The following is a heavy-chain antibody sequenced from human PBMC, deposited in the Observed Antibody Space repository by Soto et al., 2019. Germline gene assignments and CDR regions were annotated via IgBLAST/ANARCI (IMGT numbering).Heavy chain of an antibody. Sequence: SLRLSCSASGFTFSSYSMNWVRQAPGKGLVWVSRINSDGSSTSYAAPVKGRFTISRDDSKDTLYLEMNSLETEDTAVYYCGDPDYPGYWGQGTLVTVSS. V-gene: IGHV3-74*01. CDR1: GFTFSSYS. D-gene: IGHD4-17*01. CDR3: GDPDYPGY. CDR2: INSDGSST. J-gene: IGHJ4*02.